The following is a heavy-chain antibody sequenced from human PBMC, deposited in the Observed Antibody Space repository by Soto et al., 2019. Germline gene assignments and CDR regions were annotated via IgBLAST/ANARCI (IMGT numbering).Heavy chain of an antibody. D-gene: IGHD3-10*01. J-gene: IGHJ4*02. CDR2: IKTDGSEI. CDR3: ARLVSDYFDS. Sequence: GGSLRLSCAASGFTFSRYWMTWLRQAPGKGLEWVANIKTDGSEIHDPDSVKGRFTISRDNAKNSLYLQMNSLRAEDTAVYYCARLVSDYFDSWGQGSLVTVSS. CDR1: GFTFSRYW. V-gene: IGHV3-7*01.